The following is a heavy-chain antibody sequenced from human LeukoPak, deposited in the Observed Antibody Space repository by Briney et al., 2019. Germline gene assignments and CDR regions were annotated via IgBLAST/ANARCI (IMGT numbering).Heavy chain of an antibody. CDR3: GRAGFGTAYNRFYYYMDV. Sequence: SETLSLTCAVSNYPITSDYYWVWIRQPPGQGLEWIGQIFHSGIAHYNPSLKSRVTMSVDTSRSQFSVNLNSVTAADKAVYYCGRAGFGTAYNRFYYYMDVWGKGTTVTVSS. V-gene: IGHV4-38-2*01. J-gene: IGHJ6*03. D-gene: IGHD3-16*01. CDR1: NYPITSDYY. CDR2: IFHSGIA.